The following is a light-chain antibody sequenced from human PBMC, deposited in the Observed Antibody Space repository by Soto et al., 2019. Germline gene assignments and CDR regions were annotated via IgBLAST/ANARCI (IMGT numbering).Light chain of an antibody. Sequence: DIQMTQSPSTLSASVGDRVTITCRASQSISSWLAWYQQKPGKAPKLLIYKASSLESGVPSRFSGRGSGTEFTLTISSLQADDFATYYCQHYNNARCTFGQGTKLEIK. CDR3: QHYNNARCT. CDR2: KAS. J-gene: IGKJ2*02. CDR1: QSISSW. V-gene: IGKV1-5*03.